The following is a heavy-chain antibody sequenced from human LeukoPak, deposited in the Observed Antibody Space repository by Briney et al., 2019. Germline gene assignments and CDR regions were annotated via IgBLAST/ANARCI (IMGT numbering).Heavy chain of an antibody. Sequence: SETLPLTCTVSGGSISSGGYYWSWIRQHPGKGLEWIGYIYYSGSTYYNPSLKSRVTISVDTSKNQFSLKLSSVTAADTAVYYCARAGTDYGASVNWFDPWGQGTLATVSS. CDR2: IYYSGST. V-gene: IGHV4-31*03. CDR1: GGSISSGGYY. CDR3: ARAGTDYGASVNWFDP. D-gene: IGHD4/OR15-4a*01. J-gene: IGHJ5*02.